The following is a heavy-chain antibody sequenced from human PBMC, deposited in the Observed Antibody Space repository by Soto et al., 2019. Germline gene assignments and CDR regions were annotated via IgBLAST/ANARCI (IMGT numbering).Heavy chain of an antibody. J-gene: IGHJ4*02. Sequence: ASVKVSCKASGYTFTNFDVNWVRQAPGQGLEWMGRMDPNTGNTGCAQKFQGRVTMTGNASITTAYMELSSLRSEDTAVYYCGRGSYTGMWNSHFFNYWGQGTLVTVSS. CDR2: MDPNTGNT. CDR3: GRGSYTGMWNSHFFNY. V-gene: IGHV1-8*01. D-gene: IGHD3-16*02. CDR1: GYTFTNFD.